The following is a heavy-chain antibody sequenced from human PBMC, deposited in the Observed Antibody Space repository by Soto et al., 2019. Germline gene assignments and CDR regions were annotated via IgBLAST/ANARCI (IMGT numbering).Heavy chain of an antibody. CDR2: VYHNGLT. D-gene: IGHD6-19*01. Sequence: QVQLQESGPGLVKPSGTLSLTCVVSGDSISSNVWWSWVRQPPGKGLEWIGEVYHNGLTNYNSSLRSRVTISVDTSKTQFSLKLTSVTAADTAIYYCARDAAVPGETDRFDYWGQGILVTVSS. CDR3: ARDAAVPGETDRFDY. V-gene: IGHV4-4*02. CDR1: GDSISSNVW. J-gene: IGHJ4*02.